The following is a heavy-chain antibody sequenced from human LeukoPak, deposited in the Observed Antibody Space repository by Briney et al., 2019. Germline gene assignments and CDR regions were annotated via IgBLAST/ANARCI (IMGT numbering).Heavy chain of an antibody. D-gene: IGHD3-22*01. Sequence: GASVKVSCKVFGYTLTELSMHWVRQAPGKGLEWMGGFDPEDGETIYAQKFQGRVTMTEDTSTDTAYMELSSLRSEDTAVYYCATGIHYYYDSSGYYSSAFDIWGQGTMVTVSS. CDR1: GYTLTELS. CDR2: FDPEDGET. J-gene: IGHJ3*02. CDR3: ATGIHYYYDSSGYYSSAFDI. V-gene: IGHV1-24*01.